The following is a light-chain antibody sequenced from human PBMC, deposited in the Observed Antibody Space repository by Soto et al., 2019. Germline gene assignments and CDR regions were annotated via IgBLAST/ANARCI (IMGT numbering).Light chain of an antibody. CDR2: EAS. J-gene: IGLJ2*01. CDR1: SSDVGGYNF. CDR3: NSYTSSSTPVV. V-gene: IGLV2-14*01. Sequence: QSVLTQPASVSGSPGRSITISCTGTSSDVGGYNFVSWYQQHPGKAPKLMIYEASNRPSGVSNRFSGSKSGNTASLTISGLQAEDEADYYCNSYTSSSTPVVFGGGTKVTVL.